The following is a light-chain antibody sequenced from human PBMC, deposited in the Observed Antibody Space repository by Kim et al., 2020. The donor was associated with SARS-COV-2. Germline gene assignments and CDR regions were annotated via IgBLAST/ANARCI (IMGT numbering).Light chain of an antibody. CDR3: QAWDSSRGV. Sequence: SVSPGKTASITCSGDKLGDKYACWYQQKPGQSPVLVIYQDSKRPSGIPERFSGSNSGNTATLTISGTQAMDEADYYCQAWDSSRGVFGGGTQLTVL. J-gene: IGLJ3*02. CDR2: QDS. CDR1: KLGDKY. V-gene: IGLV3-1*01.